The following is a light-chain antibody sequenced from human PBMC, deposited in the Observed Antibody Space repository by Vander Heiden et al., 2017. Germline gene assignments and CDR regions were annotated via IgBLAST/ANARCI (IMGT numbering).Light chain of an antibody. Sequence: DIQMTQSPSPLSASVGDSVTITCRASQSITTWLAWYQQKPGKAPKLLIYDASNLQSGVPSRFSGSGSGTDFSLTISSLQPDDFATYYCQQYSIDSPTFGQGTKVEI. CDR2: DAS. CDR3: QQYSIDSPT. J-gene: IGKJ1*01. CDR1: QSITTW. V-gene: IGKV1-5*01.